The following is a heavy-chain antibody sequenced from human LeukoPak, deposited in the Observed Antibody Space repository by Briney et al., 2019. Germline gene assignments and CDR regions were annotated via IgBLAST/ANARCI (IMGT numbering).Heavy chain of an antibody. CDR2: TSYRSKWYY. CDR1: GDTVSSNSAT. Sequence: SQTPSPTCAISGDTVSSNSATWNWIRQSPSRGLEWLARTSYRSKWYYDYAASVKTRITINPDTSMNQFSLQLHSVTPEDTAVYYCARGGSGTSSVSYFDYWGQGTLVTVSS. J-gene: IGHJ4*02. CDR3: ARGGSGTSSVSYFDY. V-gene: IGHV6-1*01. D-gene: IGHD3-10*01.